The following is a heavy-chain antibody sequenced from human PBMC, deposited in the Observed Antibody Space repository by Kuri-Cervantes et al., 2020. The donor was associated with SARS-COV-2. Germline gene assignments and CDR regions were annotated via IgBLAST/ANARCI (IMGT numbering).Heavy chain of an antibody. CDR1: GFTFSSYA. V-gene: IGHV3-23*01. J-gene: IGHJ4*02. Sequence: GGSLRLSCAASGFTFSSYAMSWGRQAPGKGLEWVSAISGSGGSTYYADSVKGRFTISRDNSKNTLYLQMNSLRAEDTAVYYCAKDKEGDYGDYELDYWGQGTLVTVSS. CDR2: ISGSGGST. D-gene: IGHD4-17*01. CDR3: AKDKEGDYGDYELDY.